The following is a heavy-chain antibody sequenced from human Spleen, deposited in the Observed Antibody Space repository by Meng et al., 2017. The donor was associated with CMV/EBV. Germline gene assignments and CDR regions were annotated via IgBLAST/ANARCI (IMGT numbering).Heavy chain of an antibody. V-gene: IGHV3-9*01. CDR3: ARVDGGSYVDY. CDR1: GFTFDDFA. CDR2: ISGNTGFI. J-gene: IGHJ4*02. D-gene: IGHD3-16*01. Sequence: SLKISCTASGFTFDDFAMHWVRQTPGEGLEWVSGISGNTGFIGYADSVKGRFTISRDNSKNTLYLQMNSLRAEDTAVYYCARVDGGSYVDYWGQGTLVTVSS.